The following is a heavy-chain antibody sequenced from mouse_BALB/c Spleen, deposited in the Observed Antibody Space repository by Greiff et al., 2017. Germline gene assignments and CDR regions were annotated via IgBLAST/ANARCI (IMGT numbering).Heavy chain of an antibody. CDR2: IRNKANGYTT. Sequence: EVKLVESGGGLVQPGGSLRLSCATSGFTFTDYYMSWVRQPPGKALEWLGFIRNKANGYTTEYSASVKGRFTISRDNSQSILYLQMNTLRAEDSATYYCARLITTAMDYWGQGTSVTVSS. D-gene: IGHD1-1*01. CDR1: GFTFTDYY. V-gene: IGHV7-3*02. CDR3: ARLITTAMDY. J-gene: IGHJ4*01.